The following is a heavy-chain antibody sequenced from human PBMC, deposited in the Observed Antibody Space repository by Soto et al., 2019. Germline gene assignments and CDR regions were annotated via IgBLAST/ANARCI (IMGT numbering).Heavy chain of an antibody. CDR1: GGSLRSGSYY. CDR3: ARDSSGRHDY. J-gene: IGHJ4*02. CDR2: IYHGGAT. V-gene: IGHV4-61*01. Sequence: QVQLQESGPGLLKTSETLSLTCTVSGGSLRSGSYYWSWIRHPPGSGLEWIGHIYHGGATTYNASLKSRVTISADTSKNQIFLKENYVTAADTDVYFCARDSSGRHDYWGQGTPVTVSS. D-gene: IGHD3-22*01.